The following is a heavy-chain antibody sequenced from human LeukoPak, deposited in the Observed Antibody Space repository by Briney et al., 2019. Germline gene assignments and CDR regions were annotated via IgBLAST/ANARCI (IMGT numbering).Heavy chain of an antibody. CDR3: ARVGYDSSGQHAFDI. Sequence: SETLSLTXTVSGGSISSGDYYWSWIRQPPGKGLEWIGYIYYSGSTYYNPSLKSRVTISVDTSKNQFSLKLSSVTAADTAVYYCARVGYDSSGQHAFDIWGQGTMVTVSS. J-gene: IGHJ3*02. V-gene: IGHV4-30-4*08. CDR1: GGSISSGDYY. D-gene: IGHD3-22*01. CDR2: IYYSGST.